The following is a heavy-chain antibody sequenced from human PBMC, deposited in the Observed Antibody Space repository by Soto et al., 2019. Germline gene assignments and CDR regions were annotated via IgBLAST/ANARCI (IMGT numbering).Heavy chain of an antibody. V-gene: IGHV4-30-4*01. Sequence: SETLSLTCTVSGGCISSGEYYWSWIRQPPGKGLEWIGYIYYSGSTYYNPSLKSRVTISVDTSKNQFSLKLSSVTAADTAVYYCARVLKSDDDYDILTGRPEYYFDYWGQGTLVTVSS. CDR3: ARVLKSDDDYDILTGRPEYYFDY. CDR1: GGCISSGEYY. D-gene: IGHD3-9*01. CDR2: IYYSGST. J-gene: IGHJ4*02.